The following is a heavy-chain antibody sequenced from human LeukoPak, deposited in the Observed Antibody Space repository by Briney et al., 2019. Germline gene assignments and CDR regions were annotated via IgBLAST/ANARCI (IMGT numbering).Heavy chain of an antibody. CDR2: INSDGSSA. Sequence: GGSLRLSCAASGFTFSSYWMHWVRQAPGKGLVWVSRINSDGSSASYADSVKGRFTISRDNAKNTLYLQMNSLRAEDTAVYYCARVRRWGSDFDYWGQGTLVTVSS. V-gene: IGHV3-74*01. CDR3: ARVRRWGSDFDY. CDR1: GFTFSSYW. D-gene: IGHD2-21*01. J-gene: IGHJ4*02.